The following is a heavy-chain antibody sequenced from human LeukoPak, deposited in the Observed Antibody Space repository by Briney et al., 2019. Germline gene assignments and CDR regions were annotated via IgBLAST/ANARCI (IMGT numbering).Heavy chain of an antibody. V-gene: IGHV4-61*02. Sequence: SQTLSLTCTVSGGSISSGSYYWSWIRQPAGKGLEWIGRIYTSGSTNYDPSLKSRVTISVDTSKNQFSLKLSSVTAADTAVYYCARGFRDENWFDPWGQGTLVTVSS. J-gene: IGHJ5*02. D-gene: IGHD3-10*01. CDR1: GGSISSGSYY. CDR2: IYTSGST. CDR3: ARGFRDENWFDP.